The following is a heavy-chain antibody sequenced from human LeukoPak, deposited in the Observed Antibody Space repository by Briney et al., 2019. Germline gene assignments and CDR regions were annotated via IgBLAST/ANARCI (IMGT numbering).Heavy chain of an antibody. CDR1: GLTISSSG. Sequence: PGGSLRPSCAASGLTISSSGMSWVRQAPGKGLEWVSAISGSGDRTHYADSVRGRFTISRDNAKDTLYLQMTSLRAEDTAVYYCARSHYYDSSGSFYYYYGLDVWGQGTTVTVSS. J-gene: IGHJ6*02. D-gene: IGHD3-22*01. V-gene: IGHV3-23*01. CDR2: ISGSGDRT. CDR3: ARSHYYDSSGSFYYYYGLDV.